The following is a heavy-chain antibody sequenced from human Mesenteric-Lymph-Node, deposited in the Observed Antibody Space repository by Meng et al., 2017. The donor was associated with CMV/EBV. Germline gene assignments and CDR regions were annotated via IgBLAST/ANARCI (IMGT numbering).Heavy chain of an antibody. D-gene: IGHD2-15*01. CDR2: IYHTGYT. CDR3: ASSVVLYYYYYGMDV. J-gene: IGHJ6*02. V-gene: IGHV4-59*01. Sequence: GSLRLSCRISGGSISSYYWSWIRQAPGKGLEWIGYIYHTGYTSYNPSLKSRVTISLDMSKSQFSLRLSSVTPADTAVYYCASSVVLYYYYYGMDVWGQGTTVTVSS. CDR1: GGSISSYY.